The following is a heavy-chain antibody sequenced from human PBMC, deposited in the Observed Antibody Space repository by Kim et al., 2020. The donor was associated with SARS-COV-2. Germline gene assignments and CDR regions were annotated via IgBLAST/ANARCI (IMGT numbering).Heavy chain of an antibody. CDR1: GGSFSGYY. D-gene: IGHD6-13*01. CDR3: ARGRHSSSWYPNVGWFDP. CDR2: INHSGST. V-gene: IGHV4-34*01. Sequence: SETLSLTCAVYGGSFSGYYWSWIRQPPGKGLEWIGEINHSGSTNYNPSLKSRVTISLDTSKNQFSLKLSSVTAADTAVYYCARGRHSSSWYPNVGWFDPWGQGTLVTVSS. J-gene: IGHJ5*02.